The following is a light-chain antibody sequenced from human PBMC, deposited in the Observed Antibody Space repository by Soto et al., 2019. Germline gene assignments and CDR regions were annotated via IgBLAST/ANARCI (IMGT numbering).Light chain of an antibody. Sequence: DIQMTQSPSTLSASVGDRVTITCRASHSISSWLAWYQQKPGKAPKLLIYKASSLESGVPSRFSRSGSGTEVTLTISSLQPDDFATYYCQQYNSYCTFGQGTKVAIK. V-gene: IGKV1-5*03. J-gene: IGKJ1*01. CDR3: QQYNSYCT. CDR2: KAS. CDR1: HSISSW.